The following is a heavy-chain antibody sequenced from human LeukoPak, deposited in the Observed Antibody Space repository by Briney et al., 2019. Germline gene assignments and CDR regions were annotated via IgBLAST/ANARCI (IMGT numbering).Heavy chain of an antibody. Sequence: ASVKVSCKVSGYTFTDYHMHWVQQAPGKGLEGMGVVDPEDGETIYAEKFQGRVTITADTSTDTAYMELSSLRSEDTAVYYCATDQRGYSYGLWGQGTLVTVSS. CDR2: VDPEDGET. D-gene: IGHD5-18*01. CDR3: ATDQRGYSYGL. CDR1: GYTFTDYH. V-gene: IGHV1-69-2*01. J-gene: IGHJ4*02.